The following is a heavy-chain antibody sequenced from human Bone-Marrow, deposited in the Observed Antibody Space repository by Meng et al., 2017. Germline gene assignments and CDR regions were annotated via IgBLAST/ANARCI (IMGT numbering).Heavy chain of an antibody. J-gene: IGHJ3*02. D-gene: IGHD3-10*01. Sequence: GESLKISCAASGFSFTKYGMSWVRQAPGKGLEWVSHISSSRGTTYYEDSVKGRFTISRDVSKNMLSLKMNSRRAEDTAVYYCAKGGGELLGLAFDIWGQGTLVTVSS. CDR3: AKGGGELLGLAFDI. CDR2: ISSSRGTT. CDR1: GFSFTKYG. V-gene: IGHV3-23*01.